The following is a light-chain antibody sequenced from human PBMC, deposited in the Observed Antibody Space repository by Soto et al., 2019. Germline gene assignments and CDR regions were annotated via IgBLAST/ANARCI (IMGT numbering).Light chain of an antibody. J-gene: IGKJ5*01. CDR3: QQYGSSLIT. CDR1: LSVSVY. Sequence: VVLTQSPATLYLSTGERATLYCRTSLSVSVYLDWYQQKPGQATRLLISDASNRATGIPARFSGSGSGTDFTLTISRLEPEEFAVYYCQQYGSSLITFGQGTRLEI. CDR2: DAS. V-gene: IGKV3-20*01.